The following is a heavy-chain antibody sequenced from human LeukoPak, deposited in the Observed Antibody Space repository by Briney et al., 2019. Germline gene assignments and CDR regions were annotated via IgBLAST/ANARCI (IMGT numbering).Heavy chain of an antibody. CDR1: GGSFSGYY. CDR2: IYYSGST. V-gene: IGHV4-31*11. J-gene: IGHJ4*02. CDR3: ARDGGGYNLTPFDY. Sequence: PSETLSLTCAVYGGSFSGYYWSWIRQHPGKGLEWIGYIYYSGSTYYNPSLKSRVTISVDTSKNQFSLKLSSVTAADTAVYYCARDGGGYNLTPFDYWGQGTLVTVSS. D-gene: IGHD5-24*01.